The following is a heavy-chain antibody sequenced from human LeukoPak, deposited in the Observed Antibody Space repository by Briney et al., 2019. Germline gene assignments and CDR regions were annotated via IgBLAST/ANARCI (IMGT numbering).Heavy chain of an antibody. V-gene: IGHV3-21*01. J-gene: IGHJ5*02. CDR1: GFTFSSYS. CDR3: AREAPQWLVAKNWFDP. Sequence: GGFLRLSCAASGFTFSSYSMNWVRQAPGKGLEWVSSISSSSSYIYYADSVKGRFTISRDNAKNSLYLQMNSLRAEDTAVYYCAREAPQWLVAKNWFDPWGQGTLVTVSS. D-gene: IGHD6-19*01. CDR2: ISSSSSYI.